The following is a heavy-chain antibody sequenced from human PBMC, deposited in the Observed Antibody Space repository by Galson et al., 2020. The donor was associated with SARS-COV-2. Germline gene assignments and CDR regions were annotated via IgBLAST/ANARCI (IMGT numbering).Heavy chain of an antibody. D-gene: IGHD1-26*01. V-gene: IGHV2-5*01. CDR2: LYLHDDK. CDR3: AAVVGDKGDAFDS. CDR1: VLSLSTSAPG. Sequence: SGPTLAQLTQPLTLTCPFSVLSLSTSAPGVGWIRQPQGQALEWHALLYLHDDKRHSLSLKSRLTITKETTKNQLVLTMTNMHPVDPATYYWAAVVGDKGDAFDSWGQGKMDTVSS. J-gene: IGHJ3*02.